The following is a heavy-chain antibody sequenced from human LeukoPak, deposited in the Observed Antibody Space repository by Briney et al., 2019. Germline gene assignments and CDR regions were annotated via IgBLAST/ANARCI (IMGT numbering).Heavy chain of an antibody. D-gene: IGHD2-15*01. CDR3: AKDQLNRFCGGGSCSTTHDY. J-gene: IGHJ4*02. CDR1: GFTFTNYW. Sequence: GGSLRLSCAVSGFTFTNYWMSWVRQVPGKGLEWVSALRDSADTTYYADSVKGRFTISRDNSKNTLYLQMNSLRAEDTAVYYCAKDQLNRFCGGGSCSTTHDYWGQGTLVTVSS. CDR2: LRDSADTT. V-gene: IGHV3-23*01.